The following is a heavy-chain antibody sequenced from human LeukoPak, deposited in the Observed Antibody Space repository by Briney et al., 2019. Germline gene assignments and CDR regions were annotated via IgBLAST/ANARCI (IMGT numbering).Heavy chain of an antibody. Sequence: PSETLSLTCAVYGGSFSGYYWSWIRQPPGKGLEWIGETNHSGSTNYNPSLKSRVTISVDTSKNQFSLKLSSVTAADTAVYYCASMVRNYYYYYMDVWGKGTTVTVSS. CDR2: TNHSGST. D-gene: IGHD3-10*01. CDR3: ASMVRNYYYYYMDV. J-gene: IGHJ6*03. V-gene: IGHV4-34*01. CDR1: GGSFSGYY.